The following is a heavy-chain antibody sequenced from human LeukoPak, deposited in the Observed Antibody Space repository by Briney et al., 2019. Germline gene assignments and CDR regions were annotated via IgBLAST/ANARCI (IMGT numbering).Heavy chain of an antibody. Sequence: PGGSLRLSCAASGFTFSSYEMNWVRQAPGKGLEWVSYISSSGSTIYYADSVKGRFTISRDNAKNSLYLQMNSLRAEDTAVYYCATLREGRYSSGSAYMDVWGKGTTVTISS. CDR2: ISSSGSTI. CDR3: ATLREGRYSSGSAYMDV. J-gene: IGHJ6*03. CDR1: GFTFSSYE. D-gene: IGHD6-19*01. V-gene: IGHV3-48*03.